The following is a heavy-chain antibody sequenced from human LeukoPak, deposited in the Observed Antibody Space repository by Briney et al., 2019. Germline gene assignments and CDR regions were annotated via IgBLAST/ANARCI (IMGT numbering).Heavy chain of an antibody. J-gene: IGHJ4*02. CDR3: ARVVLYYDFWSAYFHD. V-gene: IGHV3-66*01. Sequence: GGSLRLSCAASGFTVSSNYMSWVRQAPGKGLEWVSVIYSGGSTYYADSVKGRFTLSRDNYKNTLYLQMNSLRAEDTAVYYCARVVLYYDFWSAYFHDWGQGTLVTVSS. D-gene: IGHD3-3*01. CDR2: IYSGGST. CDR1: GFTVSSNY.